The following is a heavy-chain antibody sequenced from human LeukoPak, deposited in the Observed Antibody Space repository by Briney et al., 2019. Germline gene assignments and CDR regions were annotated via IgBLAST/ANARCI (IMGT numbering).Heavy chain of an antibody. Sequence: SETLSLTCAVYGGSFSGYYWSWIRQPPGKGLEWIGEINHSGSTNYNPSLKSRVTISVDTSKNQFSLKLSSVTAADTAVYYCARGIDTVVVPAATNWFDPWGQGTLVTVSS. CDR2: INHSGST. CDR1: GGSFSGYY. CDR3: ARGIDTVVVPAATNWFDP. D-gene: IGHD2-2*01. J-gene: IGHJ5*02. V-gene: IGHV4-34*01.